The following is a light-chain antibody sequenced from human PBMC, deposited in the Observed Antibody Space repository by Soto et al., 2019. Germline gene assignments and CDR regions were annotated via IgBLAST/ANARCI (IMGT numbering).Light chain of an antibody. CDR1: SGPVSTTYH. V-gene: IGLV8-61*01. J-gene: IGLJ3*02. Sequence: QTVVTQEPSFSVAPGRTVTFTCGLSSGPVSTTYHPSWYQQTPGQAPRTLIYNTDIRSSGVPDRFSGSILGNTAALTITGAQADDESHYYCALYMGSGIWVFGGGTKVTVL. CDR2: NTD. CDR3: ALYMGSGIWV.